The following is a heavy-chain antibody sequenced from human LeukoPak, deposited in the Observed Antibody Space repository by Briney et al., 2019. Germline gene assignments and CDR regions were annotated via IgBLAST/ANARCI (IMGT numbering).Heavy chain of an antibody. V-gene: IGHV3-23*01. J-gene: IGHJ6*02. Sequence: PGRSLRLSCAASGFTFSSYGMHWVRQAPGKGLEWVSAISGSGGSTYYADSVKGRFTISRDNSKNTLYLQMNSLRAEDTAVYYCAKRTNYYYYYGMDVWGQGTTVTVSS. CDR2: ISGSGGST. CDR1: GFTFSSYG. CDR3: AKRTNYYYYYGMDV.